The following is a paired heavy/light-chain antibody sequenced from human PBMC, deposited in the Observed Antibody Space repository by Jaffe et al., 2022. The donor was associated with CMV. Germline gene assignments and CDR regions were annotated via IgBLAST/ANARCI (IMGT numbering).Heavy chain of an antibody. CDR1: GFTVSSNY. D-gene: IGHD3-16*02. CDR3: VTGGGGGYPLKFDY. Sequence: EVQVVESGGGLMQPGGSLRLSCAASGFTVSSNYMTWVRQAPGKGLEWVSVIYRGGATYFADSVKGRFSISRDSSKNTLYLQMSNLRVDDTAVYYCVTGGGGGYPLKFDYWGQGTLVTVSS. J-gene: IGHJ4*02. V-gene: IGHV3-53*01. CDR2: IYRGGAT.
Light chain of an antibody. CDR2: GAS. J-gene: IGKJ4*01. Sequence: EVVMTQSPATLSVSPGERATLSCRASQSVSSSLAWYQQKPGQAPRLLIYGASTRATGIPARFSGSGSGTEFTLTISSLQSEDFAVYYCQQYDNWPPLTFGGGTRVDIK. CDR1: QSVSSS. V-gene: IGKV3-15*01. CDR3: QQYDNWPPLT.